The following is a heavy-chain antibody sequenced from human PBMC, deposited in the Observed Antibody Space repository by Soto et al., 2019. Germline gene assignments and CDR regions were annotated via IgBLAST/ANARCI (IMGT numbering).Heavy chain of an antibody. J-gene: IGHJ6*02. CDR3: ARDLSSGTTGTTFRIDYGMDV. D-gene: IGHD1-1*01. CDR1: GYTFTGYY. CDR2: INPNSGGT. Sequence: ASVKVSCKASGYTFTGYYMHWVRQAPGQGLEWMGWINPNSGGTNYAQKFQGWVTMTRDTSISTAYMELSRLRSDDTAVYYCARDLSSGTTGTTFRIDYGMDVWGQGTTVTVSS. V-gene: IGHV1-2*04.